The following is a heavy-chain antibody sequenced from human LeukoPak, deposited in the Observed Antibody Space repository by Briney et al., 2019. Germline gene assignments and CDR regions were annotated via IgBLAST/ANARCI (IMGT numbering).Heavy chain of an antibody. D-gene: IGHD3-9*01. CDR3: ARSDAWFLDY. CDR1: GASIRNGHW. CDR2: MYHDGRT. Sequence: SETLSLTCAVSGASIRNGHWWSWVRQPPGKGLEWIGEMYHDGRTNYNPSLKSRVTLSVDTSKNQLSLNLNSVTAADTAVYYCARSDAWFLDYWGQGALVTVSS. J-gene: IGHJ4*02. V-gene: IGHV4-4*02.